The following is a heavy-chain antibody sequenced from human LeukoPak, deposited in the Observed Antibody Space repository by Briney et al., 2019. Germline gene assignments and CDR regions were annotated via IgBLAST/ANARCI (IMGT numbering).Heavy chain of an antibody. CDR3: AKDIYYGSGSYYNGFDY. D-gene: IGHD3-10*01. J-gene: IGHJ4*02. Sequence: GSVKVSCKASGYTFTSYGISWVRQAPGQGLEWMGWISAYNGNTNYAQKLQGRVTMTTDTSTSTAYMELRSLRAEDTALYYCAKDIYYGSGSYYNGFDYWGQGTLVTVSS. V-gene: IGHV1-18*01. CDR1: GYTFTSYG. CDR2: ISAYNGNT.